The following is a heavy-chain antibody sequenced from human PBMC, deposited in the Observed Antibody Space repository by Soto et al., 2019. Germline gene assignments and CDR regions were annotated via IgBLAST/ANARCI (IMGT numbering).Heavy chain of an antibody. CDR1: GYTFTSYY. D-gene: IGHD6-19*01. J-gene: IGHJ6*02. CDR3: ASPHSSGWYDQLYYYYGMDV. CDR2: INPSGGST. V-gene: IGHV1-46*01. Sequence: QVQLVQSGAEVKKPGASVKVSCKASGYTFTSYYMHWVRQAPGQGLEWMGIINPSGGSTSYAQKFQGSVTMTRDTSTSTVYMELSSLRSEDTAVYYCASPHSSGWYDQLYYYYGMDVWGQGTTVTVSS.